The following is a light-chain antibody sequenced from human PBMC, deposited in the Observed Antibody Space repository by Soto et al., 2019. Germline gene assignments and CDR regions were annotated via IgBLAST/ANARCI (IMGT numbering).Light chain of an antibody. CDR1: QGISSY. Sequence: IQLTQSPSSLSASVGDRVTITCRASQGISSYLAWYQQEPGKAPKLLIYAASTLQTGVPSRFSGSGSGTDFTLTISSLQPEDFATYYCQQLNSYPPTFGQGTKVEIK. CDR3: QQLNSYPPT. J-gene: IGKJ1*01. V-gene: IGKV1-9*01. CDR2: AAS.